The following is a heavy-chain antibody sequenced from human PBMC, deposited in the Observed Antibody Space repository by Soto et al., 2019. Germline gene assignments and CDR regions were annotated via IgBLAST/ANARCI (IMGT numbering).Heavy chain of an antibody. J-gene: IGHJ3*02. CDR1: GYTFSAYT. CDR2: INAGSGNT. CDR3: ARDTETLGPRANDALDI. V-gene: IGHV1-3*01. Sequence: QAQLVQSGAEMKKPGASVKDSCKATGYTFSAYTMNWVRQAPGQSLEWMGWINAGSGNTKYSQNFQGRVSITRDTSASTVYMELTGLTSEDTAVYYCARDTETLGPRANDALDIWGQGTMVTVSS. D-gene: IGHD3-3*02.